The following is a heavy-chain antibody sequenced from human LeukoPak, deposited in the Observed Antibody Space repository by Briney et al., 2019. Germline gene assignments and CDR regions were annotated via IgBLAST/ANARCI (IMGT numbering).Heavy chain of an antibody. J-gene: IGHJ4*02. CDR2: IYYSGST. CDR1: GGSISSGDYY. D-gene: IGHD1-26*01. V-gene: IGHV4-61*08. Sequence: PSQTLSLTCTVSGGSISSGDYYWSWIRQPPGKGLEWIGYIYYSGSTNYNPSLKSRVTISVDTSKNQFSLKLSSVTAADTAVYYCARDGGMGATYFDYWGQGTLVTVSS. CDR3: ARDGGMGATYFDY.